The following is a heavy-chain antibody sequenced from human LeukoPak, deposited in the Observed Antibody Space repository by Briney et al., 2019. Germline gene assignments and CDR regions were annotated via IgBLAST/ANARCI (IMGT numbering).Heavy chain of an antibody. V-gene: IGHV3-48*01. Sequence: GGSLRLSCAASGFTFSSYSMNWVRQAPGKGLEWVSYISSSSSTIYYADSVKGRFTISRDNAKNSLYLQMNSLRAEDTAVYYCARDGVQLWFKMWGQGTLVTVSS. CDR3: ARDGVQLWFKM. J-gene: IGHJ4*02. D-gene: IGHD5-18*01. CDR2: ISSSSSTI. CDR1: GFTFSSYS.